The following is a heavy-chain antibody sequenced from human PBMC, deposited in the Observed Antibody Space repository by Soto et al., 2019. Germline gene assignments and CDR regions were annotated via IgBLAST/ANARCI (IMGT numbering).Heavy chain of an antibody. J-gene: IGHJ6*02. CDR1: GGTFNIYN. V-gene: IGHV1-69*01. CDR3: ARAETGDSYYYYYGMEV. Sequence: QVPLVQSGAEVKKPGSSVKVSCKASGGTFNIYNINWVRQAPGQGLEWMGGILPIFGTTNYAQRFQGRLTILADDSTSTAYMELSSLRSEDTAVYYCARAETGDSYYYYYGMEVWGQGTTVTVTS. CDR2: ILPIFGTT. D-gene: IGHD2-21*02.